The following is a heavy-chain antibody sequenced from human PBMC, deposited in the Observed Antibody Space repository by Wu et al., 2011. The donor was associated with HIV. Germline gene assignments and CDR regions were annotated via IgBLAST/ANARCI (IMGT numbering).Heavy chain of an antibody. Sequence: QVQLVQSGAEVKKPGSSVKVSCKASGGTFSSYAISWVRQAPGQGLEWMGRIIPIFGTANYAQKFQGRVTITADESTSTAYMELSSLRSEDTAVYYCARGRACPTASTRASSWANDEGDRGDWFDPVGHGTLVHRLL. D-gene: IGHD1-1*01. J-gene: IGHJ5*02. CDR3: ARGRACPTASTRASSWANDEGDRGDWFDP. CDR1: GGTFSSYA. V-gene: IGHV1-69*15. CDR2: IIPIFGTA.